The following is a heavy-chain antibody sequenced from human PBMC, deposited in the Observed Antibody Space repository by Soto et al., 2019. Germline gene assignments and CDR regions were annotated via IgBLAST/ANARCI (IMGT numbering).Heavy chain of an antibody. CDR2: ISSTTNYI. Sequence: VVSLILSCAASGCTCTRYVRNWVRQVPGKGLEWVSSISSTTNYIYYGDSMKGRFTISRDNAKNSLYLEMNSLRAEDTAVYYCARESEDLTSNFDYWGQGTLVTVSS. CDR3: ARESEDLTSNFDY. J-gene: IGHJ4*02. CDR1: GCTCTRYV. V-gene: IGHV3-21*06.